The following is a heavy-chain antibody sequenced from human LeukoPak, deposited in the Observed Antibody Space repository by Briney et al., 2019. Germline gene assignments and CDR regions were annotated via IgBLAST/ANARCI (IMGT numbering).Heavy chain of an antibody. CDR3: AKDLLRNPDFDY. D-gene: IGHD1-14*01. Sequence: GGSLRLSCAASGFTFRNHDIHWVRQAPGKGLEWVASIRFHGNSQYYADYVKGRFTISRDNSENTVSLQMSSLRAEDTALYFCAKDLLRNPDFDYWGQGTLVTVSS. J-gene: IGHJ4*02. CDR1: GFTFRNHD. V-gene: IGHV3-30*02. CDR2: IRFHGNSQ.